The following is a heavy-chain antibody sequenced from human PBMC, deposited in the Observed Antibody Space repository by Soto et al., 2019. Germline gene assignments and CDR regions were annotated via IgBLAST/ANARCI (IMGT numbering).Heavy chain of an antibody. J-gene: IGHJ6*02. D-gene: IGHD1-26*01. CDR1: GGSISSYY. CDR3: SFCWWEREGYVMYF. V-gene: IGHV4-59*08. CDR2: IYYSGST. Sequence: TSETLSLTCTVSGGSISSYYWSWIRQPPGKGLEGIGYIYYSGSTTYNPSLKSRVTISDDTSTNQFSLTLSSVTAADTAVYYCSFCWWEREGYVMYFWGQGTTVPVSS.